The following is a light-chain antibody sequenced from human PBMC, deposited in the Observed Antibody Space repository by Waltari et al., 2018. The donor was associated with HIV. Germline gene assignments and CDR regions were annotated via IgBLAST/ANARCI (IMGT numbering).Light chain of an antibody. V-gene: IGKV3-15*01. CDR1: QSVGGN. CDR3: QQYNDWPQT. CDR2: AAT. Sequence: EIVMTQSPDTLSVSPGEKAHLSCRASQSVGGNLAWYQVRPGQAPSLLIYAATSRTTGFPGRFRGSGSGTEFTLTISSLQSEDFAIYYCQQYNDWPQTFGQGTRVDIK. J-gene: IGKJ1*01.